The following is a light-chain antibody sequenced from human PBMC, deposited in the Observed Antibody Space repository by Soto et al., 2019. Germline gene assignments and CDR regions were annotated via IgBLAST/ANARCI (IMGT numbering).Light chain of an antibody. CDR3: AAWDDTVRSYV. J-gene: IGLJ1*01. Sequence: QSVLTQPPSVSGTPGQRVTISCSGGISNIGTNYVHWFQQLPGTAPKVLSNRDNQRPSGVPDRFSGSKSGTSASLAISGLPSEDEAEYYCAAWDDTVRSYVFGTGTKLTVL. CDR2: RDN. CDR1: ISNIGTNY. V-gene: IGLV1-47*01.